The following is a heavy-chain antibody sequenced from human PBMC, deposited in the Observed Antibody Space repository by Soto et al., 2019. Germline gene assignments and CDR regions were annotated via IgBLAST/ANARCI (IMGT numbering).Heavy chain of an antibody. J-gene: IGHJ6*03. D-gene: IGHD1-7*01. CDR2: IYYSGST. CDR3: ARLTGTTDYYYYMDV. CDR1: VDSISSYY. V-gene: IGHV4-59*01. Sequence: TSGRLSLTCAASVDSISSYYWSWIRPPTGKGLEWIGYIYYSGSTNYNPSLKSRVTISVDTSKNQFSLKLSSVTAADTAVYYCARLTGTTDYYYYMDVWGKGTTVTVSS.